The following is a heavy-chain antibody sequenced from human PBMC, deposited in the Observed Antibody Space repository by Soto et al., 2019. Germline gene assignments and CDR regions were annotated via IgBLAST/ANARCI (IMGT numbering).Heavy chain of an antibody. CDR2: IIPIFGTA. V-gene: IGHV1-69*13. J-gene: IGHJ4*02. Sequence: SVKVSCKASGGTFSSYAISWVRQAPGQGLEWMGGIIPIFGTANYAQKFQGRVTITADESTSTAYMELSSLRSEDTAVYYCARGGHYDILTGYLDYWGQGTLVTVSS. CDR3: ARGGHYDILTGYLDY. D-gene: IGHD3-9*01. CDR1: GGTFSSYA.